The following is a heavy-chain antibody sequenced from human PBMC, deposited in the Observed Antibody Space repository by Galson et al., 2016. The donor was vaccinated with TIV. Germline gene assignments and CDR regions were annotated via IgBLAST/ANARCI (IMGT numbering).Heavy chain of an antibody. Sequence: SVKVSCKASGGSFSSYVVSWVRQAPGQGLEWMGGIIPIFGTAKYAQKSQGRVTLTTDRYTDTAYMDLRSLGSDDTAVYFCARPMYYYGSGSFQYYGMDVWGQGTTVTVSS. V-gene: IGHV1-69*05. CDR2: IIPIFGTA. D-gene: IGHD3-10*01. J-gene: IGHJ6*02. CDR3: ARPMYYYGSGSFQYYGMDV. CDR1: GGSFSSYV.